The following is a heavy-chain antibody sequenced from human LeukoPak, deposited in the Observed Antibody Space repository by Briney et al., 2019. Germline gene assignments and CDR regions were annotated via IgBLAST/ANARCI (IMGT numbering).Heavy chain of an antibody. D-gene: IGHD2-15*01. J-gene: IGHJ4*02. CDR2: FSGSGGST. CDR1: GFIFSNYA. CDR3: ARDPSSYCSGGSCYSDY. V-gene: IGHV3-23*01. Sequence: PGGSLRLSCAASGFIFSNYAMSWVRQAPGKGLQWVSAFSGSGGSTYYADSVKGRFTISRDSSKNTLYLQMNSLRAEDTAVYYCARDPSSYCSGGSCYSDYWGQGTLVTVSS.